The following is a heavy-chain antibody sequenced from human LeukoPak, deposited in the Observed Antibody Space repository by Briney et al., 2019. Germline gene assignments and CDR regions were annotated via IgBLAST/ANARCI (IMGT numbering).Heavy chain of an antibody. D-gene: IGHD4/OR15-4a*01. Sequence: GGSLRLSCVVSGFTFINYGMSSVRQAPGKGLEWVSGIYGSGNGATFYADSVKGRFTISRDDSRGTLYLQMNSLRAEDTAIYYCAKDRVPDGAWSFDYWGQGTLVTVSS. V-gene: IGHV3-23*01. J-gene: IGHJ4*02. CDR3: AKDRVPDGAWSFDY. CDR1: GFTFINYG. CDR2: IYGSGNGAT.